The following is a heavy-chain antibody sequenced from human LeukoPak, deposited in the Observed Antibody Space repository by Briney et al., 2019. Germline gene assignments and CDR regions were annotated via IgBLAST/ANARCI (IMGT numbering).Heavy chain of an antibody. J-gene: IGHJ4*02. Sequence: TLSLTCTVSGASISSVGYYWSWIRQHPGKGLEWIGFTSYTGSSYYNSSLQSRVLISRDTFKNQFSPKMNSVIVADTAMYYCARGDYWGRGTLVTVSS. CDR1: GASISSVGYY. CDR2: TSYTGSS. V-gene: IGHV4-31*03. CDR3: ARGDY.